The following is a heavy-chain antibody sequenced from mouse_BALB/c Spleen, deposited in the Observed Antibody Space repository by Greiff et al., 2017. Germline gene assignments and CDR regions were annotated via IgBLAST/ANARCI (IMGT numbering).Heavy chain of an antibody. Sequence: EVKLQESGAELVKPGASVKLSCTASGFNIKDTYMHWVKQRPEQGLEWIGRIDPANGNTKYDPKFQGKATITADTSSNTAYLQLSSLTSEDTAVYYCARRYYGSSLDYWGQGTTLTVSS. CDR1: GFNIKDTY. D-gene: IGHD1-1*01. J-gene: IGHJ2*01. CDR3: ARRYYGSSLDY. CDR2: IDPANGNT. V-gene: IGHV14-3*02.